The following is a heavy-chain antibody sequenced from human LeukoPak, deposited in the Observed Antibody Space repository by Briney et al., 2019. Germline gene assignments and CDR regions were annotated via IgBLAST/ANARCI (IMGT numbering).Heavy chain of an antibody. Sequence: GGSLRLSCAASGFTFSSYAMSWVRQAPGKGLEWVSTVSSSGGSTYYADSVKGRFTISRGNSKNTLYLQMNTLRAEDTAVYHCAKSGCNSSNCFLGWFDPWGQGTLVTVSS. V-gene: IGHV3-23*01. CDR3: AKSGCNSSNCFLGWFDP. CDR2: VSSSGGST. J-gene: IGHJ5*02. CDR1: GFTFSSYA. D-gene: IGHD2-2*01.